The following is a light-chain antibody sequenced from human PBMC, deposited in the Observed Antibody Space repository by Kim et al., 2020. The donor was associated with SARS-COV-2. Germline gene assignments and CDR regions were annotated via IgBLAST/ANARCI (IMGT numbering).Light chain of an antibody. J-gene: IGKJ1*01. CDR3: QQFGTSPQT. CDR1: QSVNSNY. Sequence: PGERATLSCRASQSVNSNYLAWYQRKPGQAPRLLIYGASSRATGIPDRFSGSGSGTDFTLTISRLEPEDFAVYYCQQFGTSPQTFGQGTKVDIK. V-gene: IGKV3-20*01. CDR2: GAS.